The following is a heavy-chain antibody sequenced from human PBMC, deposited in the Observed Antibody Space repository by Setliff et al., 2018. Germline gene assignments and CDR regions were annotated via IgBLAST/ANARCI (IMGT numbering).Heavy chain of an antibody. CDR2: IYYSGTT. Sequence: PSETLSLTCSVSGGSITSRSYYWGWIRQSPWKGLEWLGTIYYSGTTYYNSSLRSRVSISTDTSKNEFSLRLSSVTAADTAVYYCVKPTWAGEVSSPFAFWFESWGQGTLVTVPQ. CDR1: GGSITSRSYY. D-gene: IGHD3-3*01. V-gene: IGHV4-39*01. J-gene: IGHJ5*01. CDR3: VKPTWAGEVSSPFAFWFES.